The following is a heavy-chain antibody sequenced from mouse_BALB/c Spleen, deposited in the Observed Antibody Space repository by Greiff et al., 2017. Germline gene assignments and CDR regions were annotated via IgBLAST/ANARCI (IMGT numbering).Heavy chain of an antibody. V-gene: IGHV2-2*02. D-gene: IGHD1-1*01. CDR3: ARRPDYGSGLWFAY. J-gene: IGHJ3*01. CDR1: GFSLTSYA. Sequence: VQLQQSGPGLAQPSQCLSITCTVSGFSLTSYAVHWVRQSPGKGLEWLGVIWSSGCTDYNAAFISRLSISKDNSKSQVFFKMSSLQANDTAIYYCARRPDYGSGLWFAYWGQGTLVTVSA. CDR2: IWSSGCT.